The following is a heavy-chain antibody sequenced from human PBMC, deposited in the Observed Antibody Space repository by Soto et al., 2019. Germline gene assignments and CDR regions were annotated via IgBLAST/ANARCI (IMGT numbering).Heavy chain of an antibody. CDR3: ARDRDAYCSKGICSGPYFDY. D-gene: IGHD2-8*01. CDR2: ISDNSSVI. J-gene: IGHJ4*02. CDR1: GFTFSTYS. Sequence: GGCLRLSCAASGFTFSTYSINWVRQAPGKGLEWISYISDNSSVIYYADAVKGRFTISRDNAKNSLYLQMNSLRDEDTAVYYCARDRDAYCSKGICSGPYFDYWGQGTLVTVSS. V-gene: IGHV3-48*02.